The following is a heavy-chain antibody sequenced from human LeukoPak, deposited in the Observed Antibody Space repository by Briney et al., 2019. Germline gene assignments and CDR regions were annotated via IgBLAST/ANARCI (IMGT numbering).Heavy chain of an antibody. CDR1: GGSVSSTTYY. CDR2: INFSGST. J-gene: IGHJ4*02. V-gene: IGHV4-39*01. CDR3: ARYVVYGSRKYYFDY. D-gene: IGHD3-10*01. Sequence: PSETLSLTRTVSGGSVSSTTYYWSWIRQPPGKGLEWVASINFSGSTYYNPTLNSRVTVSADKSENQFSLRLSSVAAADTDVYYCARYVVYGSRKYYFDYWGQGTLVTVSS.